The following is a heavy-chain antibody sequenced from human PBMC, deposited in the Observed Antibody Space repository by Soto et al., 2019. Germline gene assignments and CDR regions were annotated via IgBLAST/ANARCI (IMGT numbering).Heavy chain of an antibody. V-gene: IGHV3-9*01. CDR1: GFTFDDYA. J-gene: IGHJ4*02. CDR2: ISWNSGSI. CDR3: AKDTGDSSGWSLFDY. Sequence: PGGSLRLSCAASGFTFDDYAMHWVRQAPGKGLEWVSGISWNSGSIGYADSVKGRFTISRDNAKNSLYLQMNSLRAEDTALYYCAKDTGDSSGWSLFDYWGQGTLVTVSS. D-gene: IGHD6-19*01.